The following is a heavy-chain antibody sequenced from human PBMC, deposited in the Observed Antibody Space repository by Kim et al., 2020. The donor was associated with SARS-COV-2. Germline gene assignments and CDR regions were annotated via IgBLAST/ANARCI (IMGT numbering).Heavy chain of an antibody. J-gene: IGHJ6*02. CDR1: GFTFDDYA. Sequence: GGSLRRSCAASGFTFDDYAMHWVRQAPGKGLEWVSGISWNSGSIGYADSVKGRFTISRDNAKNSLYLQMNSLRAEDTALYYCASLGGVIMGYYYYGMDVWGQGTTVTVSS. CDR3: ASLGGVIMGYYYYGMDV. V-gene: IGHV3-9*01. CDR2: ISWNSGSI. D-gene: IGHD3-10*01.